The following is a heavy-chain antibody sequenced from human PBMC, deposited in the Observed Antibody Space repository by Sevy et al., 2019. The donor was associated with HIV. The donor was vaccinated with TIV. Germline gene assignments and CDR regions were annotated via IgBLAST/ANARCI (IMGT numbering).Heavy chain of an antibody. D-gene: IGHD3-22*01. CDR3: ARWSLYYYDSSGYQEYNWFDP. CDR2: IYPGDSDT. V-gene: IGHV5-51*01. CDR1: GYSFTSYW. Sequence: GESLKISCKGSGYSFTSYWIGWVRQMPGKGLEWMGIIYPGDSDTRYSPSFQGQVTISADKSISTAYLQWSSLKASDTTMYYCARWSLYYYDSSGYQEYNWFDPWGQGTLVTVSS. J-gene: IGHJ5*02.